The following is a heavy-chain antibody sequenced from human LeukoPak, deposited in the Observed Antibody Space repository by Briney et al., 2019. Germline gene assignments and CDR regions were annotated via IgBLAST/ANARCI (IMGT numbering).Heavy chain of an antibody. Sequence: GGSLRLSCAASGFSFSTSWMAWVRQTPGKGLEWVANIKQDGSVNLYVDSVKGRFTISRDNAKNSLYLQMNSLRVEDTAVYYCARVGQVIDASRTHHTAGIDPWGQGTLVTVSS. J-gene: IGHJ5*02. CDR2: IKQDGSVN. CDR1: GFSFSTSW. D-gene: IGHD3-16*02. V-gene: IGHV3-7*05. CDR3: ARVGQVIDASRTHHTAGIDP.